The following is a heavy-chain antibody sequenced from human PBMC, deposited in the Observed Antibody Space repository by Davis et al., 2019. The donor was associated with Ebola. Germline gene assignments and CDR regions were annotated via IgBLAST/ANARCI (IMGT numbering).Heavy chain of an antibody. CDR1: GGSITRYY. CDR3: ARGDSSDGMDV. J-gene: IGHJ6*04. V-gene: IGHV4-59*06. CDR2: IYYSGST. Sequence: SETLSLTCSVSGGSITRYYWSWIRQPPGKGLEWIGYIYYSGSTYYNPSLKSRVTISVDTSKNQFSLKLSSVTAADTAVYYCARGDSSDGMDVWGKGTTVTVSS. D-gene: IGHD3-22*01.